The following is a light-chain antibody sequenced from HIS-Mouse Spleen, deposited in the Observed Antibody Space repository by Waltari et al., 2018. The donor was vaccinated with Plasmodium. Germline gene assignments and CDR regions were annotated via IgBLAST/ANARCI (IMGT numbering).Light chain of an antibody. J-gene: IGLJ3*02. CDR2: EGS. CDR1: SSDVGSYNL. V-gene: IGLV2-23*01. Sequence: QSALTQPASVSGSPGQSITISCTGTSSDVGSYNLVSWYQQHPGKAPKLMFYEGSKRPSGVSNRFSCSKSGNTASLTISGLQAEDEADYYCCSYAGSSTNWVFGGGTKLTVL. CDR3: CSYAGSSTNWV.